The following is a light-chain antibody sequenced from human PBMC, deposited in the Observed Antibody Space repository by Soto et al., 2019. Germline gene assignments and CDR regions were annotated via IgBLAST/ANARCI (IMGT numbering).Light chain of an antibody. CDR2: GNS. CDR3: QSYDSSLSGVV. Sequence: QSVLTQPPSASGTPGQRVTISCSGSSSNIGDNTVNWYRQFPGTAPKLLIYGNSNRPSGVPDQFSGSKSGTSASLVITGLQAEDEADYYCQSYDSSLSGVVFGGGTKLTVL. CDR1: SSNIGDNT. J-gene: IGLJ2*01. V-gene: IGLV1-40*01.